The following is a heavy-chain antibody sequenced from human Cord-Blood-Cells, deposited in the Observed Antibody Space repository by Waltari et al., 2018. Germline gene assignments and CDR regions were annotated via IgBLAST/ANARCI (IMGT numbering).Heavy chain of an antibody. CDR2: IYPGDSDT. CDR3: ASGSIYDFWSGYFLEAFDI. V-gene: IGHV5-51*01. Sequence: EVQLVQSGAEVKKPGESLKISCKGSGYSFTSYWIGWVRQMPGKGLEWTGIIYPGDSDTRYSPSFQGQVTISAEKSISTAYLQWSSLKASDTAMYYCASGSIYDFWSGYFLEAFDIWGQGTMVTVSS. CDR1: GYSFTSYW. J-gene: IGHJ3*02. D-gene: IGHD3-3*01.